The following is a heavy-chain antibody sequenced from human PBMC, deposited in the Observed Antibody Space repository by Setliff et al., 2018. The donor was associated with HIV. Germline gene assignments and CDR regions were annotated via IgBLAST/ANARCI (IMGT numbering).Heavy chain of an antibody. CDR2: ISSSSSYI. J-gene: IGHJ4*02. D-gene: IGHD3-10*01. CDR1: GFTFSSYS. CDR3: AKRDYSSSHDHYPLFDF. V-gene: IGHV3-21*04. Sequence: PGGSLRLSCAASGFTFSSYSMNWVRQAPRKGLEWVSSISSSSSYIYYAGSVKGRFTISRDNAKNSLYLQMNSLRADDTAVYYCAKRDYSSSHDHYPLFDFWGQGTLVTVSS.